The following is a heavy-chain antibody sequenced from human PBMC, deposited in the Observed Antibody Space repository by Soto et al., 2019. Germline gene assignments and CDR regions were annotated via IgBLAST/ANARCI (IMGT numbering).Heavy chain of an antibody. J-gene: IGHJ4*01. CDR1: GGSISSSDYY. CDR2: IYYRGST. D-gene: IGHD2-2*01. Sequence: PSETLSLTCTVSGGSISSSDYYWGWIRQPPGKGLEWIGSIYYRGSTYYNPSLRSRLTISVDTSKNQFSLKLSSVTAADTAVYNCARLSHCASSSCSLSIDYWGHGTLVTVSS. CDR3: ARLSHCASSSCSLSIDY. V-gene: IGHV4-39*01.